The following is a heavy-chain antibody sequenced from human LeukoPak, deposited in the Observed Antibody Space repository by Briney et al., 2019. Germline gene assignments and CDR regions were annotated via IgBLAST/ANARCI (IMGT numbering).Heavy chain of an antibody. V-gene: IGHV1-46*01. D-gene: IGHD1-14*01. J-gene: IGHJ3*02. Sequence: ASVKVSCKASGYIFISYYLHWVRQAPGQGLEWMGIINPSGDSTNYAQKFQGRVTMTRDTSTSTFYMDLSSLRSDDTAVYCCARVGTEPYIDIWGQGTMVTVSS. CDR2: INPSGDST. CDR3: ARVGTEPYIDI. CDR1: GYIFISYY.